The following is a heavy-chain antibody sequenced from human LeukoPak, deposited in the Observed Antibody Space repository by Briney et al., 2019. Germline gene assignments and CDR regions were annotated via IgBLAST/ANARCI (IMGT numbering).Heavy chain of an antibody. CDR3: ASGLGYCSSTSCSPLDY. CDR1: GGYISSYY. Sequence: SETLSLTCTVSGGYISSYYWSWIRQPPGKGLEWIGYIYYCGSINYNPSLKSRVTISVDTSKNQFSLKLSSVTAADTAVYYCASGLGYCSSTSCSPLDYWGQGTLVTVSS. J-gene: IGHJ4*02. D-gene: IGHD2-2*01. V-gene: IGHV4-59*12. CDR2: IYYCGSI.